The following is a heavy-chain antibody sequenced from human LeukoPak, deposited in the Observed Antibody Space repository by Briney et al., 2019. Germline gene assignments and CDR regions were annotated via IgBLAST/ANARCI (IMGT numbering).Heavy chain of an antibody. CDR3: ARDRDYGDYEDPSFADY. J-gene: IGHJ4*02. CDR1: GFTFNSYT. D-gene: IGHD4-17*01. CDR2: ISSSSYI. V-gene: IGHV3-21*01. Sequence: AGGSLRLSCAASGFTFNSYTMNWVRQAPGKGLEWVSSISSSSYIYYADSVKGRFTISRDNAKNSLYLQMHSLRAEDTAVYYCARDRDYGDYEDPSFADYWGQGTLVTVSS.